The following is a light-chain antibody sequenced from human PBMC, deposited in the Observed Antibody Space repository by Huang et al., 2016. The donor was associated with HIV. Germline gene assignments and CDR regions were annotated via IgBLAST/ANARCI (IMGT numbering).Light chain of an antibody. V-gene: IGKV1-27*01. J-gene: IGKJ3*01. Sequence: DIQMTQSPSSLSASVGDRVTITCRASQGIANYLAWYQQKPGKVPKLLIYAASTIQSGVPARFSGSGSGTDFTLTISSLQPEDVATYYCQKYHSAPFTFGPGTKVDIK. CDR3: QKYHSAPFT. CDR1: QGIANY. CDR2: AAS.